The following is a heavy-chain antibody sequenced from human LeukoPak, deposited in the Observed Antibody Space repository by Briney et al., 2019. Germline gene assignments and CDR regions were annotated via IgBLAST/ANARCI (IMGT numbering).Heavy chain of an antibody. CDR2: IIPIFGTA. D-gene: IGHD3-22*01. V-gene: IGHV1-69*05. J-gene: IGHJ1*01. Sequence: VKVSCKASGGTFSGYAISWVRQAPGQGLEWMGRIIPIFGTANYAQKFQGRVTITTDESTSTAYMELSSLRSEDTAVYYCAEQNNYDSSGYYYAEYFQHWGQGTLVTVSS. CDR1: GGTFSGYA. CDR3: AEQNNYDSSGYYYAEYFQH.